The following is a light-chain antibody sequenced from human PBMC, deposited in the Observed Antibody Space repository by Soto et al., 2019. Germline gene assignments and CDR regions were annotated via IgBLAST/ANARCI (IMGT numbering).Light chain of an antibody. CDR3: QQNAITPPWT. Sequence: QLTQSPSSLSASVGDRVIITCRASQSVSRSLKWYQQKAGQAPKLLIYAASTLHSGVPSRFSGSGSGTEFTLTISGLQPEDFATYYCQQNAITPPWTFGQGTKV. CDR1: QSVSRS. V-gene: IGKV1-39*01. CDR2: AAS. J-gene: IGKJ1*01.